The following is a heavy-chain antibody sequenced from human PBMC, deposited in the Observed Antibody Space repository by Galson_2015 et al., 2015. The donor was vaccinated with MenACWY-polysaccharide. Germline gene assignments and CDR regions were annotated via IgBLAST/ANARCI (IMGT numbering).Heavy chain of an antibody. CDR3: ARVSYYDCSGPLDV. Sequence: SVKVSCKASGYTFTGYYMHWVRQAPGQGLEWMGWINPNSGGTNYAQKFQGRVTMTRDTSISTAYMELSRLRSDDTAVYYCARVSYYDCSGPLDVWGQGTTVTVSS. CDR1: GYTFTGYY. CDR2: INPNSGGT. V-gene: IGHV1-2*02. J-gene: IGHJ6*02. D-gene: IGHD3-22*01.